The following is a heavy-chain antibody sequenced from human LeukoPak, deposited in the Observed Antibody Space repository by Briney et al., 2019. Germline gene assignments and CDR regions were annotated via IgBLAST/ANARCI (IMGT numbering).Heavy chain of an antibody. V-gene: IGHV4-31*03. Sequence: PSQTLSLTCTVSGGSISSGGYYWSWIRQHPGKGLEWIGYIYYSGSTYYNPSLKSRVTISVDTSKNQFSLKLSSVTAADTAVYYCARVPGLSVGYMDAWGKGTTVTVSS. CDR1: GGSISSGGYY. J-gene: IGHJ6*03. CDR2: IYYSGST. CDR3: ARVPGLSVGYMDA. D-gene: IGHD5/OR15-5a*01.